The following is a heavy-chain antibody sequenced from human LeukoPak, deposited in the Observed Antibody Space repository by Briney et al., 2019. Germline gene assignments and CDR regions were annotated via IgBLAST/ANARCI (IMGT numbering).Heavy chain of an antibody. J-gene: IGHJ4*02. Sequence: SETLSLTCTVSGGSVSSGSYYWSWIRQPPGKGLEWIGYIYYSGSTNYNPSLKSRVTISVDTSKNQFSLKLSSVTAADTAVYYCARAPYSSSWYPFDYWGQGTLVTVSS. D-gene: IGHD6-13*01. CDR3: ARAPYSSSWYPFDY. CDR2: IYYSGST. V-gene: IGHV4-61*01. CDR1: GGSVSSGSYY.